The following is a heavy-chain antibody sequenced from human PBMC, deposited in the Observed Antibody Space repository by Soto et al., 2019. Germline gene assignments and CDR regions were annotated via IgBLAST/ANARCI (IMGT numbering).Heavy chain of an antibody. V-gene: IGHV3-21*01. CDR2: ISSSSSYI. J-gene: IGHJ3*02. D-gene: IGHD3-10*01. CDR1: GFTFSSYS. CDR3: ARVLGLWFGELSGSQEEPDSDAFDI. Sequence: LRLSCAASGFTFSSYSMNWVRQAPGKGLEWVSSISSSSSYIYYADSVKGRFTISRDNAKNSLYLQMNSLRAEDTAVYYCARVLGLWFGELSGSQEEPDSDAFDIWGQGTMVTVSS.